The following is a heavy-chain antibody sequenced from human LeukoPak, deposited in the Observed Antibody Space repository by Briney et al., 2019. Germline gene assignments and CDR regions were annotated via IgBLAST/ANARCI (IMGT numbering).Heavy chain of an antibody. J-gene: IGHJ5*02. Sequence: PSETLSLTCTVSGYSISSGYYWSWLRQPAGQGLEWIGRIYLGGSSIYNPSLKSRVTISADTSKNQFSLILSSVTAADTALYYCARDLYGDGSYFDPWGQGTLVTVSS. V-gene: IGHV4-38-2*02. CDR2: IYLGGSS. CDR1: GYSISSGYY. CDR3: ARDLYGDGSYFDP. D-gene: IGHD4-17*01.